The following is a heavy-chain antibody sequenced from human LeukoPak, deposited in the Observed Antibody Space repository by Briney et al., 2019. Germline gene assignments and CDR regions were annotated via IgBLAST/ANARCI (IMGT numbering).Heavy chain of an antibody. Sequence: SETLSLTCTVSGGSISSGGYSWSWIRQPPGTGLEWIGYIYHSGSTYYNPSLKSRVTISIDKSKNQFSLRMSSVTGADTAVYYCARSRDTTNYYGMDVWGQGTTVTVSS. CDR2: IYHSGST. CDR1: GGSISSGGYS. CDR3: ARSRDTTNYYGMDV. D-gene: IGHD1-26*01. V-gene: IGHV4-30-2*01. J-gene: IGHJ6*02.